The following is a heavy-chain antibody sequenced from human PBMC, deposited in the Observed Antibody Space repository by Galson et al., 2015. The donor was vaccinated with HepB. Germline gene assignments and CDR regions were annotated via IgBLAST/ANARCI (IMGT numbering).Heavy chain of an antibody. Sequence: SVKVSCKASGGTFSSYAISWARQAPGQGLEWMGGIIPIFGTANYAQKFQGRVTITADESTSTAYMELSSLRSEDTAVYYCATNIVATTRADYWGQGTLVTVSS. CDR2: IIPIFGTA. V-gene: IGHV1-69*13. J-gene: IGHJ4*02. CDR3: ATNIVATTRADY. CDR1: GGTFSSYA. D-gene: IGHD5-12*01.